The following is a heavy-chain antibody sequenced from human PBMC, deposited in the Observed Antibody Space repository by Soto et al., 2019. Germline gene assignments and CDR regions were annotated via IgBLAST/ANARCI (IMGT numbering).Heavy chain of an antibody. Sequence: SETLSLTCAVYGGSFSGYYWSWIRQPPGKGLEWIGEINHSGSTNYNPSLKSRVTISVDTSKNQFSLKLSSVTAADTAVYYCARGGYNWSQGTLVTVSS. CDR2: INHSGST. V-gene: IGHV4-34*01. D-gene: IGHD6-13*01. CDR3: ARGGYN. J-gene: IGHJ4*02. CDR1: GGSFSGYY.